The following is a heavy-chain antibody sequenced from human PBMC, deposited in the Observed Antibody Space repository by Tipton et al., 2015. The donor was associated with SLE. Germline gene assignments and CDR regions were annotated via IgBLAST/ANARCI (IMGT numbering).Heavy chain of an antibody. J-gene: IGHJ4*02. CDR3: ARDDVRTVTRRGFDY. D-gene: IGHD4-11*01. V-gene: IGHV4-39*02. Sequence: TLSLTCNVSSGSISSSDFYWGWIRQPPGKGLEWIGSIYYSGSTYYNPSLKSRASMSIDMSKNHFSLRLTSVTAADTAVYYCARDDVRTVTRRGFDYWGQGTLVTVSS. CDR1: SGSISSSDFY. CDR2: IYYSGST.